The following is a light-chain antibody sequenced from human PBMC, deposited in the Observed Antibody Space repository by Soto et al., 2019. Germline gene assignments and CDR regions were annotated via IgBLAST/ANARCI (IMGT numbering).Light chain of an antibody. J-gene: IGLJ2*01. CDR2: EVS. V-gene: IGLV2-14*01. CDR3: SSYTSSSTLVV. CDR1: SSDLGTFDY. Sequence: QSALTQPASVSGSPGQSITISCTGTSSDLGTFDYVSWFQHHPGKAPKLMIYEVSNRPSGVSNRFSGSKSGNTASLTISGLQAEDEADYCCSSYTSSSTLVVFGGGTKLTVL.